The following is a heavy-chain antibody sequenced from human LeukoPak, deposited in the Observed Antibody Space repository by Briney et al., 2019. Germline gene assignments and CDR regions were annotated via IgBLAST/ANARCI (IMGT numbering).Heavy chain of an antibody. V-gene: IGHV3-33*01. D-gene: IGHD2-8*01. Sequence: GRSLRLSCAASGFTFSSYGMHWVRQAPGKGLEWVAVIWNDGSNKYYADSVKGRFTISRDNSKNTLYLQMNSLRAEDTAVYYCARGVSYYSYFYYMDVWGKGTTVTVSS. CDR2: IWNDGSNK. CDR3: ARGVSYYSYFYYMDV. J-gene: IGHJ6*03. CDR1: GFTFSSYG.